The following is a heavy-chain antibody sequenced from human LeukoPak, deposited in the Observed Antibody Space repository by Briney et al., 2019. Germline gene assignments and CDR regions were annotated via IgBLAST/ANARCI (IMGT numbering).Heavy chain of an antibody. D-gene: IGHD3-16*02. V-gene: IGHV4-59*11. CDR1: GGSISSHY. CDR3: ARRPYDSVWGSYRLGFDQ. Sequence: SETLSLTCTVSGGSISSHYWNWIRQPPGKGLEWIGYIYYSGSTNYSPSLKSRVTMSVDTSKSQFSLNLSSVTAADTAVYYCARRPYDSVWGSYRLGFDQWGQGTLVTVSS. J-gene: IGHJ4*02. CDR2: IYYSGST.